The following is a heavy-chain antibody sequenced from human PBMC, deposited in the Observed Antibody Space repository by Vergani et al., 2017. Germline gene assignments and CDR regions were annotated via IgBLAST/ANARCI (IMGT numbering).Heavy chain of an antibody. Sequence: EVQLLESGGGLVQPGGSLRLSCAASGFTFSSYAMSWVRQAPGKGLEWFSAISGSGGSTYYADSVKGRFTISRDNSKNTLYLQMNSLRAEDTAVYYCAKDRDDYDSSGYYGGAFDIWAKGQWSPSRQ. CDR3: AKDRDDYDSSGYYGGAFDI. J-gene: IGHJ3*02. CDR1: GFTFSSYA. D-gene: IGHD3-22*01. V-gene: IGHV3-23*01. CDR2: ISGSGGST.